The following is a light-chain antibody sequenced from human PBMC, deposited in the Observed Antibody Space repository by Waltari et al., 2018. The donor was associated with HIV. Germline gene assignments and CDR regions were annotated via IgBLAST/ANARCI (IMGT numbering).Light chain of an antibody. Sequence: QSALTQPASVSGSPGQSITISCTGTSSDLTYYNSVSWYQHHPGKAPKVIIYDVSNRPSGVSHRFSVSKSGHTASLTISVLQAEDEADYFCTSYISSSTPVFGGGTKLTVL. J-gene: IGLJ3*02. CDR3: TSYISSSTPV. CDR1: SSDLTYYNS. CDR2: DVS. V-gene: IGLV2-14*01.